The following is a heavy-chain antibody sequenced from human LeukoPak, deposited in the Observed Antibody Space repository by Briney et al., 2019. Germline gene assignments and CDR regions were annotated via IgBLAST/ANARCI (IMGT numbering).Heavy chain of an antibody. Sequence: PGGSLRLSCVASGFIFSDHAFHWVRQSPDKGLEWVALIGSDGTKQYYADSVQGRFTVSRGNSKNTLFLQMNTVRADDTAVYFCARQMTSTRLFDSWGQGTLVTVSS. D-gene: IGHD5/OR15-5a*01. J-gene: IGHJ4*02. CDR2: IGSDGTKQ. CDR3: ARQMTSTRLFDS. V-gene: IGHV3-30*04. CDR1: GFIFSDHA.